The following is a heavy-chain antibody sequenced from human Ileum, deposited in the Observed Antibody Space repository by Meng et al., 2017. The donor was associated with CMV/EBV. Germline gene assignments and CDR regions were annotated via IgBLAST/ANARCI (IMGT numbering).Heavy chain of an antibody. CDR2: VYSSGST. J-gene: IGHJ4*02. V-gene: IGHV4-4*07. CDR3: ARSDYSGNYFALDY. D-gene: IGHD1-26*01. Sequence: QRQLPESGPGLVKPSETPSLICSVSGGSISGYHWNWIRQSAGKGLEWIGRVYSSGSTNFNPSLKSRLTMSVDTSTNQVSLDLSSVTAADTAVYYCARSDYSGNYFALDYWGPGSLVTVSS. CDR1: GGSISGYH.